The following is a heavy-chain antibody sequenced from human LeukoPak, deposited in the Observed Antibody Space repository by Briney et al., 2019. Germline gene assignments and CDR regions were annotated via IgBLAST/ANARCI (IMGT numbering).Heavy chain of an antibody. CDR2: IYYSGST. J-gene: IGHJ6*02. V-gene: IGHV4-31*03. Sequence: SETLSLTCTVSGGSISSGGYYWSWIRQHPGKGLEWIGYIYYSGSTYYNPSLKSRVTISVDTSKNQFSLKLSSVTAADTAVYYCARDPTAGQYYYYGMDVWGQGTTATVSS. CDR3: ARDPTAGQYYYYGMDV. CDR1: GGSISSGGYY.